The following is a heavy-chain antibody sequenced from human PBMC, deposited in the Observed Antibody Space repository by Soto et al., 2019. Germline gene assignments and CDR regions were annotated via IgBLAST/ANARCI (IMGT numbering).Heavy chain of an antibody. CDR2: ISYDGSNK. V-gene: IGHV3-30*18. D-gene: IGHD5-18*01. CDR3: AKDIVDTAMAYYYYYGMDV. Sequence: GGSLILSCAASGCTFSIYGMHWVRQAPGKGLEWVAVISYDGSNKYYADSVKGRFTISRDNSKNTLYLQMNSLRAEDTAVYYCAKDIVDTAMAYYYYYGMDVWGQGTTVTVSS. J-gene: IGHJ6*02. CDR1: GCTFSIYG.